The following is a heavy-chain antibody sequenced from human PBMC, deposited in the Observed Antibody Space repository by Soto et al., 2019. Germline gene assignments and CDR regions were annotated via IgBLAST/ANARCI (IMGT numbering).Heavy chain of an antibody. CDR1: GGSISSSNW. CDR2: IYHSGST. Sequence: SETLSLTCAVSGGSISSSNWWSWVRQPPGKGLEWIGEIYHSGSTNYNPSLKSRVTISVDKSKNQFSLKLSSVTAADTAVYYCARENYDFWSGYYYNWFDPWGQGTLVT. D-gene: IGHD3-3*01. J-gene: IGHJ5*02. V-gene: IGHV4-4*02. CDR3: ARENYDFWSGYYYNWFDP.